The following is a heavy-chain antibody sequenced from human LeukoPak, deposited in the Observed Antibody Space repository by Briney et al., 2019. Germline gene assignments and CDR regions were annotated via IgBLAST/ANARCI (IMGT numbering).Heavy chain of an antibody. CDR3: ARGSSPMTTADY. CDR2: INHSGST. V-gene: IGHV4-34*01. Sequence: TSETLSLTCAVYGGSFSGYYWSWIRQRPGKGLEWIGEINHSGSTNYNPSLKSRVTISVDTSKNQFSLKLSSVTAADTAVYYCARGSSPMTTADYWGQGTLVTVSS. CDR1: GGSFSGYY. J-gene: IGHJ4*02. D-gene: IGHD4-17*01.